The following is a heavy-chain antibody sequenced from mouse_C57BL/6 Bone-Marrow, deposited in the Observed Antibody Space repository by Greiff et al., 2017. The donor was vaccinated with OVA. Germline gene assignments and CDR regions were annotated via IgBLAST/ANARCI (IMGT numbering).Heavy chain of an antibody. CDR2: ISNGGGST. Sequence: EVQLQQSGGGLVQPGGSLKLSCAASGFTFSDYYMYWVRQTPEKRLEWVAYISNGGGSTYYPDTVKGRFTISRDNAKNTLYLQMSRLKSEDTAMHYCARQRYYGSSYWFAYWGQGTLVTVSA. D-gene: IGHD1-1*01. V-gene: IGHV5-12*01. CDR1: GFTFSDYY. J-gene: IGHJ3*01. CDR3: ARQRYYGSSYWFAY.